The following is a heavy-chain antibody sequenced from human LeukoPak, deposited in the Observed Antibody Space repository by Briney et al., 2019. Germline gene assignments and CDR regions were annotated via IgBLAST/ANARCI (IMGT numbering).Heavy chain of an antibody. Sequence: GGSLRLSCAASGFTFSSYGTHWVRQAPGKGLEWVAFIRYDGSKKYYADSVKGRFTISRDNSKNTLYLQMNSLRAEDTAVYYCAKGAKRLGYCSGGTCYSNYDYYYMDVWGKGTTVTISS. V-gene: IGHV3-30*02. CDR3: AKGAKRLGYCSGGTCYSNYDYYYMDV. CDR1: GFTFSSYG. J-gene: IGHJ6*03. D-gene: IGHD2-15*01. CDR2: IRYDGSKK.